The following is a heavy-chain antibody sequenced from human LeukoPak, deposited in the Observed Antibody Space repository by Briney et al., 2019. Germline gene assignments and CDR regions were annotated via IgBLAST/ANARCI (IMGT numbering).Heavy chain of an antibody. CDR1: GFTFSGFW. CDR2: IKQDGSGN. D-gene: IGHD4/OR15-4a*01. CDR3: ARWSYGDLDY. Sequence: GGSLRLSCAASGFTFSGFWMSWVRQAPGKGLEWVANIKQDGSGNYYVDSVKGRFTISRDNAKNSLYLQMNSLGAEDTAVYYCARWSYGDLDYWGQGTLVTVSS. V-gene: IGHV3-7*01. J-gene: IGHJ4*02.